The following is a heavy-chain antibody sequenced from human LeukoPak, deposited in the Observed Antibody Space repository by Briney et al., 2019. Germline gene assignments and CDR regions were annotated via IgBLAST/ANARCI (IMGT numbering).Heavy chain of an antibody. J-gene: IGHJ5*02. CDR1: GYTFTNYY. V-gene: IGHV1-46*01. CDR3: ARGRRSWPRRTIWFDP. Sequence: GASVKVSCKASGYTFTNYYIHWVRQAPGQGLEWMGIIKPSGGGTSYAQKFQGRVTMTRNTSISTAYMELSSLRSEDTAVYYCARGRRSWPRRTIWFDPWGQGTLVTVSS. D-gene: IGHD5/OR15-5a*01. CDR2: IKPSGGGT.